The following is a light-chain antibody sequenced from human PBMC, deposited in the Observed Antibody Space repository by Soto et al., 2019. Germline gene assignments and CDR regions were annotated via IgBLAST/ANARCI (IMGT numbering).Light chain of an antibody. CDR2: KDI. J-gene: IGLJ2*01. Sequence: SYELTQPPAVSVSPGQTARITCSGDALPKQYAYWYQQKPGQAPVLVIYKDIERPSGIPERFSGSSSGTTVTLTISGVQAEDEADYYCQSGDSSGTVFGGGTKLTVL. V-gene: IGLV3-25*03. CDR3: QSGDSSGTV. CDR1: ALPKQY.